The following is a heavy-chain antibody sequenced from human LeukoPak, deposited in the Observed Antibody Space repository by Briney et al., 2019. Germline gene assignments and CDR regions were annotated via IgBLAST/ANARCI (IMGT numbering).Heavy chain of an antibody. J-gene: IGHJ4*02. D-gene: IGHD3-3*01. CDR2: VNPNSGAT. CDR1: GYSFNDQY. Sequence: ASVKVSCTTSGYSFNDQYMHWVRQAPGQGLEWMGWVNPNSGATKYAQKFQGRVTLTRDTSISTFYMEVSRLRSDDTAVYYCARGQYYDFWKYWGQGTLVTVSS. V-gene: IGHV1-2*02. CDR3: ARGQYYDFWKY.